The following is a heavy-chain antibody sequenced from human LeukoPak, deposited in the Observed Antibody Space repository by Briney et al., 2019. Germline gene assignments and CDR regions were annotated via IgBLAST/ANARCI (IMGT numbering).Heavy chain of an antibody. J-gene: IGHJ4*02. CDR3: ARHPITRYYDSSGYSAAGPDY. Sequence: GESLKISCKGSGYSFTSYWIGWVRQMPGKGLEWMGIINPGDSDTRYSPSFQGQVTISADKSISTAYLLWSSLEASDTAMYYCARHPITRYYDSSGYSAAGPDYWGQGTLVTVSS. CDR1: GYSFTSYW. D-gene: IGHD3-22*01. V-gene: IGHV5-51*01. CDR2: INPGDSDT.